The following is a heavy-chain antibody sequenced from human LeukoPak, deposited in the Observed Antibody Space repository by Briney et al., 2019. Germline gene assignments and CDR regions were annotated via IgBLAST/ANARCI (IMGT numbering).Heavy chain of an antibody. V-gene: IGHV3-30*09. CDR3: AREHEFRSGFFDH. Sequence: GRSLRLSCAASGFTFSTYPLHWVRQAPGKGLEWVAVISSDGSNKYSADSVKGRFAISRDNTKNTLLLQMNILRAEDMAVYYCAREHEFRSGFFDHWGQGTLVTVSS. CDR2: ISSDGSNK. J-gene: IGHJ4*02. CDR1: GFTFSTYP. D-gene: IGHD3-3*01.